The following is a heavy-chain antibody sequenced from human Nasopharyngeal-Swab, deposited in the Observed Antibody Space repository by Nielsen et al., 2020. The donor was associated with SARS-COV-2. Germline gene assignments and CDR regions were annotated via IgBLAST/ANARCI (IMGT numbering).Heavy chain of an antibody. J-gene: IGHJ4*02. CDR3: VRVAGLIAAAGDY. D-gene: IGHD6-13*01. CDR2: ISSSSSSYI. Sequence: WIRQPPGKGLEWVSSISSSSSSYIYYADSVKGRFTISRDNAKNSLYLQMNSLRAEDTAVYYCVRVAGLIAAAGDYWGQGTLVTVSS. V-gene: IGHV3-21*01.